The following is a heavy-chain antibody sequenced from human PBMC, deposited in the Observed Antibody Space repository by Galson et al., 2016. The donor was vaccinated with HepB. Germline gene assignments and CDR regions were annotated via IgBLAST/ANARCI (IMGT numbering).Heavy chain of an antibody. Sequence: RLSCAASGFSFSSSWMHWVRQAPGKGLVWVSRIDRYGSSTGYADSVKGRFTISRDNAKNTLFLHMNSLRVEDTAVYYCASRGSSLYIGWGQGTLVTVSS. CDR1: GFSFSSSW. D-gene: IGHD6-13*01. CDR3: ASRGSSLYIG. V-gene: IGHV3-74*01. J-gene: IGHJ4*02. CDR2: IDRYGSST.